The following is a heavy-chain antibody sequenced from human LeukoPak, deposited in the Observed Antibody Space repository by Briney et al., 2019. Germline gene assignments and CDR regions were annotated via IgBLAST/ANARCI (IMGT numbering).Heavy chain of an antibody. CDR1: GYTFTGYY. J-gene: IGHJ4*02. CDR3: ARYGVPDWNYLDY. CDR2: INPNSGGT. Sequence: ASVKVSCKASGYTFTGYYMQWVRQAPGQGLEWMGWINPNSGGTDSAQKFKGRVTLNRDTSINTAYMELTRLKSDDTAVYYCARYGVPDWNYLDYWGQGTLVTVSS. V-gene: IGHV1-2*02. D-gene: IGHD3-9*01.